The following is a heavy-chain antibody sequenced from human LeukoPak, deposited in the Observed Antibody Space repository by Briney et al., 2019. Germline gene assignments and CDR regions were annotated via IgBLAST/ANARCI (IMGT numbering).Heavy chain of an antibody. Sequence: SGPTLVNPTQTLTLTCTFSGFSLSTSGVGVGWIRQSPRKALEWLTLIYWNDDKRYSPFLKSRLTITRDTSKNQVVLTMTNMDPVDTGTYYCAHRLWDQSGGYYQGWFDSWGQGTLVTVSS. CDR1: GFSLSTSGVG. CDR3: AHRLWDQSGGYYQGWFDS. J-gene: IGHJ5*01. D-gene: IGHD5-12*01. CDR2: IYWNDDK. V-gene: IGHV2-5*01.